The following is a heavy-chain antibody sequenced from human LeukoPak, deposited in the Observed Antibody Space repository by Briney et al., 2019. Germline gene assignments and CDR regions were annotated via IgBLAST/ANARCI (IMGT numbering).Heavy chain of an antibody. D-gene: IGHD2-21*01. J-gene: IGHJ6*02. CDR2: ISSSSSYI. CDR3: ARDWDPSYSPLVGMGV. CDR1: GFTFSSYS. Sequence: GGSLRLSCAASGFTFSSYSMNWVRQAPGKGLEWVSSISSSSSYIYYADSVKGRFTISRDNAKNSLYLQMNSLRAEDTAVYYCARDWDPSYSPLVGMGVWGQGTTVTVSS. V-gene: IGHV3-21*01.